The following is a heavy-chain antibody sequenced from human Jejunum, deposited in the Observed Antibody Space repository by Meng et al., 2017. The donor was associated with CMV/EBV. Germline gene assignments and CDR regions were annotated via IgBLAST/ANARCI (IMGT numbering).Heavy chain of an antibody. J-gene: IGHJ4*02. V-gene: IGHV5-51*01. CDR1: GYPLTHHW. D-gene: IGHD5-24*01. CDR2: IHLGDSRT. Sequence: SGYPLTHHWLRWVRQMPRRCLEWMALIHLGDSRTQYSPSVQGQVTISVDKSISTTYLQWSSLKASDTAMYYCVRLYHRDAYNPFNYWGQGTLVTVSS. CDR3: VRLYHRDAYNPFNY.